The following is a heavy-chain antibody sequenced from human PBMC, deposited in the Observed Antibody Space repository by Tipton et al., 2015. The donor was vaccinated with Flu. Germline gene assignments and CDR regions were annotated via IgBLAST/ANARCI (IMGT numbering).Heavy chain of an antibody. CDR3: ARDAGDFGGNPLAFDI. D-gene: IGHD4-23*01. J-gene: IGHJ3*02. CDR2: IYYSGNT. Sequence: TLSLTCTVSGGSISSVTYYWGWIRQSPGKGLEWIGNIYYSGNTYYNPSLKSRVTMSVDTSKNQMSLRLNSVTAADTAVYYCARDAGDFGGNPLAFDIWGQGTMVTVSS. CDR1: GGSISSVTYY. V-gene: IGHV4-39*07.